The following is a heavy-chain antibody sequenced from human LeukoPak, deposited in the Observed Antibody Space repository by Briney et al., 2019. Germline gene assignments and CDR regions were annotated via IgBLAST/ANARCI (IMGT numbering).Heavy chain of an antibody. CDR3: ARSASSTSRSAFDI. Sequence: SETLSLTCAISGGSISSNYWSWIRQPPGKGLEWIGYCHYSGNTNYNPSLKSRATISVDMSKNQFSLTLNSVTAAVTAVYYCARSASSTSRSAFDIWGQGTRVTASS. V-gene: IGHV4-59*13. CDR1: GGSISSNY. J-gene: IGHJ3*02. CDR2: CHYSGNT.